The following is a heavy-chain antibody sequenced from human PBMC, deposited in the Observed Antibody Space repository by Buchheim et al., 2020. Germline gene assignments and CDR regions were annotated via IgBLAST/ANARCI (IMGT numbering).Heavy chain of an antibody. CDR3: ARVGRECSGGSCYPGVNYFDY. J-gene: IGHJ4*02. V-gene: IGHV4-34*01. D-gene: IGHD2-15*01. Sequence: QVQLQQWGAGLLKPSETLSLTCAVYGGSFSGYYWSWIRQPPGKGLEWIGEINHSGSTNYNPSLKSRVTISVDTSKNQFSLKLSSVTAADTAVYYCARVGRECSGGSCYPGVNYFDYWGQGTL. CDR2: INHSGST. CDR1: GGSFSGYY.